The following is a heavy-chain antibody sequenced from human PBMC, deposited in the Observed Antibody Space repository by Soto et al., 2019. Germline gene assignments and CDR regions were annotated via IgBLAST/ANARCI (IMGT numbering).Heavy chain of an antibody. Sequence: QVQLVQSGAEVKKPGASVKVSCEASGYTFTDNHIHWLRRTPGQGLEWMGWINPKSGDANYAQKFQGRVTMTRDASINLAYMEVTRLTSDDTAIYFCARDMDYYYGSGTGNGHGVWGQGTTVTV. J-gene: IGHJ6*02. CDR3: ARDMDYYYGSGTGNGHGV. V-gene: IGHV1-2*02. D-gene: IGHD3-10*01. CDR2: INPKSGDA. CDR1: GYTFTDNH.